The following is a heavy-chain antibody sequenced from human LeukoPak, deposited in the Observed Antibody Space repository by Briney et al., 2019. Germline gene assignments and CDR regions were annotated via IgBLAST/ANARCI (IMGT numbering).Heavy chain of an antibody. V-gene: IGHV1-46*02. CDR2: INPSDDST. D-gene: IGHD3-22*01. Sequence: ASVKVSCKASGYTFNSSYMHWVRQAPGQGLEWMGVINPSDDSTRYAQKFQGRVTMTKDTSTNTVYMHLSSLSSDDTAVYYCARAYYESSAYRHAVYFDYWGQGTLVTVSS. J-gene: IGHJ4*02. CDR3: ARAYYESSAYRHAVYFDY. CDR1: GYTFNSSY.